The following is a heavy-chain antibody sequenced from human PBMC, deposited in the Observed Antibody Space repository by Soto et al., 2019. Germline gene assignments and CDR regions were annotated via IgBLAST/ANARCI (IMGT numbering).Heavy chain of an antibody. D-gene: IGHD3-22*01. CDR2: ISYDGSNK. CDR3: AKDDSSGYYYKRYFQH. J-gene: IGHJ1*01. CDR1: GFTFSSYG. Sequence: QVQLVESGGGVVQPGRSLRLSCAASGFTFSSYGMHWVRQAPGKGLEWVAVISYDGSNKYYADSVKGRFTISRDNSKNTLYLQMNSLRAEDTAVYYCAKDDSSGYYYKRYFQHWGQGTLVTVSS. V-gene: IGHV3-30*18.